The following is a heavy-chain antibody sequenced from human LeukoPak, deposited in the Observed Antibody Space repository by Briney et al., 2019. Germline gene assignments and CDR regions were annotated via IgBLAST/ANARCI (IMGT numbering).Heavy chain of an antibody. V-gene: IGHV4-31*03. CDR1: GGSISSGGYY. Sequence: KPSQTLSLTCTVSGGSISSGGYYRSWIRQHPGKGLEWIGYIYYSGSTYYNPSLKSRVTISVDTSNNQFSLKLSSVTAADTAVYYCARFDWDPRGNWFDPWGQGTLVTVSS. CDR3: ARFDWDPRGNWFDP. D-gene: IGHD3-9*01. CDR2: IYYSGST. J-gene: IGHJ5*02.